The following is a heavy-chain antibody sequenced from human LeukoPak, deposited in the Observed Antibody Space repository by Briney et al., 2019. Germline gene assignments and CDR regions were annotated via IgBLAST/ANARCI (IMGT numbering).Heavy chain of an antibody. V-gene: IGHV4-34*01. J-gene: IGHJ4*02. CDR1: GGSFSGYY. CDR3: ARSLYGDYPDFDY. D-gene: IGHD4-17*01. Sequence: SETLSLTCAVYGGSFSGYYWSWIRQPPGKGLEWIGEINHSGSTNYNPSLKSRVTISVDTSKNQFSLRLSSVTAVDTAVYYCARSLYGDYPDFDYWGQGTLVTVSS. CDR2: INHSGST.